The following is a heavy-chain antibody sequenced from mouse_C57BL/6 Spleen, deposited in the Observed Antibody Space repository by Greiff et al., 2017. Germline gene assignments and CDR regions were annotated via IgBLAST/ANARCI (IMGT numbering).Heavy chain of an antibody. D-gene: IGHD1-1*01. CDR3: ARYRYYGFYYYAMDY. Sequence: VQLQQPGAELVKPGASVTLSCKASGYTFTSYWMHWVKQRPGRGLEWIGRIDPNSGGTKYNEKFKSKATLTVDKPASPSYMQLSSLTSEYSAVYYWARYRYYGFYYYAMDYWGQGTSVTVSS. J-gene: IGHJ4*01. V-gene: IGHV1-72*01. CDR2: IDPNSGGT. CDR1: GYTFTSYW.